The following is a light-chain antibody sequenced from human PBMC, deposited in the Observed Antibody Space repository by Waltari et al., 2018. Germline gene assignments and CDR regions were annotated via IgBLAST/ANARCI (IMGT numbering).Light chain of an antibody. CDR1: SSNIGSNY. V-gene: IGLV1-47*01. J-gene: IGLJ2*01. CDR3: AAWDDSLSGPV. Sequence: QSVLTQPPSASGTPGQRVTISCSGSSSNIGSNYVYWYQQLPGTAPKLLISRNNQRPSGVPDRFSGSKSGTSASLAISGLRSEDEADYYCAAWDDSLSGPVFGGGTKLTLL. CDR2: RNN.